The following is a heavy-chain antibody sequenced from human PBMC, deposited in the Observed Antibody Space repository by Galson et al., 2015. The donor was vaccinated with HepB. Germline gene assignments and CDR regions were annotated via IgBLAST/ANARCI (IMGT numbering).Heavy chain of an antibody. V-gene: IGHV1-24*01. Sequence: SVKVSCKVSGYTLTELSMHWVRQAPGKGLEWMGGFDPEDGETIYAQKFQGRVTMPEDTSTGTAYMELSSLRSEDTAVYYCATESVRGEYDWFDPWGQGTLVTVSS. J-gene: IGHJ5*02. CDR2: FDPEDGET. CDR3: ATESVRGEYDWFDP. CDR1: GYTLTELS. D-gene: IGHD3-10*01.